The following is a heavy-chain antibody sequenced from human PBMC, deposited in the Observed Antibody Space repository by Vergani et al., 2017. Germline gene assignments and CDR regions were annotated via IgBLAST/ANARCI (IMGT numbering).Heavy chain of an antibody. Sequence: QVQLQESGPGLVKPSQILALTCTVSGGSISSGGYYWSWIRQHPGKGLEWIGYIYYSGRTYYNPSLKSRLTISVDTSKKQFSLKLSSVTAADTAVYYCAXDGGEYDKDALDVWGQGTKVTVTS. V-gene: IGHV4-31*03. D-gene: IGHD2-21*01. CDR2: IYYSGRT. CDR3: AXDGGEYDKDALDV. CDR1: GGSISSGGYY. J-gene: IGHJ3*01.